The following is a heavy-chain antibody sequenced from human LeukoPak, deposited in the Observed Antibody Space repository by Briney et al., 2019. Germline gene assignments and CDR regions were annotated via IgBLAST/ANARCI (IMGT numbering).Heavy chain of an antibody. CDR1: GFTFSSYD. D-gene: IGHD3-22*01. CDR3: ARDGKSWLPDY. V-gene: IGHV3-13*01. J-gene: IGHJ4*02. CDR2: IGTAGDT. Sequence: GGSLRLSCAASGFTFSSYDMHWVRQPTGRGLEWVSAIGTAGDTKYPVSVKGRFTISRENAKNSFYLQMNSLRTEDTAVYYCARDGKSWLPDYWGQGTLVTVSS.